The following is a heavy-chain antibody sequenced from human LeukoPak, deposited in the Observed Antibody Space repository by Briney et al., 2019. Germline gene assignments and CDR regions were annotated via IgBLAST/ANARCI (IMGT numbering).Heavy chain of an antibody. D-gene: IGHD3-22*01. CDR2: IRQDGSEK. Sequence: GGSLRLSCAASGFTFSTYWMTWVRQAPGKGLEWVANIRQDGSEKYYVDSVKGRFTVSRDSAKNSPFLQMNSLRAEDTAVYYCARGLVKAWFDPWGQGTLVTVSS. J-gene: IGHJ5*02. CDR1: GFTFSTYW. CDR3: ARGLVKAWFDP. V-gene: IGHV3-7*01.